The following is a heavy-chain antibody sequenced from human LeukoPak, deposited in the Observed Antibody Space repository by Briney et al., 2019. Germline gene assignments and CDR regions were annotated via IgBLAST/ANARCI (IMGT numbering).Heavy chain of an antibody. CDR3: AKDSSYDILTGYYLAGGAFDI. J-gene: IGHJ3*02. D-gene: IGHD3-9*01. Sequence: GGSLRLSCAASGFTFSSYGMHWVRQAPGKGPEWVAAISYDGSNKYYADSVKGRFTISRDNSKNTLYLQMNSLRAEDTAVYYCAKDSSYDILTGYYLAGGAFDIWGHGTMVTVSS. V-gene: IGHV3-30*18. CDR1: GFTFSSYG. CDR2: ISYDGSNK.